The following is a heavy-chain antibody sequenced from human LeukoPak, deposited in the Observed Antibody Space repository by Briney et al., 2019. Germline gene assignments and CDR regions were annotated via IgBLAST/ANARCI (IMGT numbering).Heavy chain of an antibody. CDR1: GGSFSGYY. CDR3: ARGLTDCSSTSCGY. J-gene: IGHJ4*02. V-gene: IGHV4-34*01. Sequence: SETLSLTCAVYGGSFSGYYWSWIRQPPGKGLEWIGEINHSGSTNYNPSLKSRVTISVDTSKNQFSLKLSSVTAADTAVYYCARGLTDCSSTSCGYWGQGTLVTVSS. CDR2: INHSGST. D-gene: IGHD2-2*01.